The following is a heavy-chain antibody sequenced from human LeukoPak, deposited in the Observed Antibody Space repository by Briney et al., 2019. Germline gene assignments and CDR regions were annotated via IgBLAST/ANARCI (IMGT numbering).Heavy chain of an antibody. V-gene: IGHV7-4-1*02. Sequence: GASVKVSCKASGYTFISYAMNWVRQAPGQGLDWMGWINTNTGNPTYAQGFPGRFVFSLDTSVSTAYLQISSLKAEDTAVYYCARQNSGSYYWGPYYYYYMDVWGKGTTVTVSS. J-gene: IGHJ6*03. CDR2: INTNTGNP. D-gene: IGHD1-26*01. CDR3: ARQNSGSYYWGPYYYYYMDV. CDR1: GYTFISYA.